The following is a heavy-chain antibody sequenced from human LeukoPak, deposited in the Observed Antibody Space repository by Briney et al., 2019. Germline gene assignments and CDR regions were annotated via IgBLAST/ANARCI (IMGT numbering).Heavy chain of an antibody. CDR1: GFTFDDYA. J-gene: IGHJ6*03. D-gene: IGHD6-6*01. CDR2: ISWDGGST. Sequence: GGSLRLSCAASGFTFDDYAMHWVCQAPGKGLEWVSLISWDGGSTYYADSVKGRFTISRDNSKNSLYLQMNSLRAEDTALYYCAKDKGSSTGYYMDVWGKGTTVTVSS. V-gene: IGHV3-43D*03. CDR3: AKDKGSSTGYYMDV.